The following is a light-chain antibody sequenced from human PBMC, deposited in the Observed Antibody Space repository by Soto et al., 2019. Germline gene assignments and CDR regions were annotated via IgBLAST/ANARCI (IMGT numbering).Light chain of an antibody. CDR3: QQYNNWPLT. J-gene: IGKJ4*01. V-gene: IGKV3-15*01. CDR2: GAS. Sequence: VVMTQSPGTLSVSPGESATLSCRASQSVSSNLAWYQQKPGQAPRLLIYGASTRATAVPARFSGSGSGTEFTLTISSLQSEDFAVYYCQQYNNWPLTFGGGTKVEMK. CDR1: QSVSSN.